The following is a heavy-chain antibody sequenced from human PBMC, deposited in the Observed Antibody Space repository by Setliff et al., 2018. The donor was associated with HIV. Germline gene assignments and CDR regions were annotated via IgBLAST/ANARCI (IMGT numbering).Heavy chain of an antibody. J-gene: IGHJ4*02. CDR2: ISTSGST. V-gene: IGHV4-4*09. D-gene: IGHD5-12*01. Sequence: PSETLSLTCTVSGASFTTHYWSLIRQPPGKGLEWIGCISTSGSTNYNPSLKSRVTLSIDMSKNQFSLKMSSVTAADTAVYYCTRLAGGYADYWGQGTLVTVSS. CDR3: TRLAGGYADY. CDR1: GASFTTHY.